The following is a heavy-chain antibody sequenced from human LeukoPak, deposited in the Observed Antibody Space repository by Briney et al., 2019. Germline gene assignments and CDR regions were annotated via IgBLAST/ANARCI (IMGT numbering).Heavy chain of an antibody. J-gene: IGHJ4*02. CDR2: IIPIFGTA. D-gene: IGHD3-22*01. CDR3: ATYYYDSSGYYYGGYYFDY. CDR1: GGTFSSYA. V-gene: IGHV1-69*05. Sequence: SVKVSCKASGGTFSSYAISWVRQAPGQGLEWMGGIIPIFGTANYAQKFQGRVTITTDESTSTAYMELSSLRSEDTAVYYCATYYYDSSGYYYGGYYFDYWGQGTLVTVSS.